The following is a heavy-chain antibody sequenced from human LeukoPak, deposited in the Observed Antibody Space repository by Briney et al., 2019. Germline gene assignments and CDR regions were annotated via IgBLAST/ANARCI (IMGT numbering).Heavy chain of an antibody. V-gene: IGHV3-43*02. CDR2: ISGDGGST. D-gene: IGHD3-9*01. CDR1: GFTFDDYA. CDR3: AKEGGLLRYFDWLLPLDY. Sequence: GGSLRLSCAASGFTFDDYAIHWVRQAPGKGLEWVSLISGDGGSTYYADSVKGRFTISRDNSKNSLYLQMNSLRTEDTALYYCAKEGGLLRYFDWLLPLDYRGQGTLVTVSS. J-gene: IGHJ4*02.